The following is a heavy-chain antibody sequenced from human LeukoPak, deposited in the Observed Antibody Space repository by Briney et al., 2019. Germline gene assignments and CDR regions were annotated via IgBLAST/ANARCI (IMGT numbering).Heavy chain of an antibody. D-gene: IGHD6-13*01. CDR3: ARGVYIAAAQYGY. CDR2: IYYSGTT. CDR1: GGSISSYY. Sequence: SETLSLTCTVSGGSISSYYWSWIRQPPGKGLEWLGYIYYSGTTNYNPALKSRVAISVDTSKNQFSLKLSSVTAADTAVYYCARGVYIAAAQYGYWGQGTLVTVSS. V-gene: IGHV4-59*01. J-gene: IGHJ4*02.